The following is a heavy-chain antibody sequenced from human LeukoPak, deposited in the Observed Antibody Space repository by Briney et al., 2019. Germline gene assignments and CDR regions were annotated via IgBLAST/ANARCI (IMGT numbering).Heavy chain of an antibody. J-gene: IGHJ4*02. CDR2: ISSSSSYI. V-gene: IGHV3-21*01. CDR3: AREIGNYGSGSYYNY. Sequence: PGGSLRLSCAASGFTFRSYSMNWVRQAPGKGLEWVSSISSSSSYIYYADSVKGRFTISRDNAKNSLYLQMNSLRAEDTAVYYCAREIGNYGSGSYYNYWGQGTLVTVSS. D-gene: IGHD3-10*01. CDR1: GFTFRSYS.